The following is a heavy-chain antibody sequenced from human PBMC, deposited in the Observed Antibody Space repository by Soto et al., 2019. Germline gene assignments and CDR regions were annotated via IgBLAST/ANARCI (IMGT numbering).Heavy chain of an antibody. D-gene: IGHD2-2*01. J-gene: IGHJ5*02. V-gene: IGHV1-69*01. CDR3: AGGPILPVATSWLDP. CDR2: IIPMTGTP. CDR1: GGIFSSFS. Sequence: QVQLVQSGAEVKTPGSSVEVSCKASGGIFSSFSITWVRQVPGHGLEWMGGIIPMTGTPNYAEKFQGRLTLTADDSTRTAYLVLSSMKSEDTAVYYCAGGPILPVATSWLDPWGQGTVVIVSS.